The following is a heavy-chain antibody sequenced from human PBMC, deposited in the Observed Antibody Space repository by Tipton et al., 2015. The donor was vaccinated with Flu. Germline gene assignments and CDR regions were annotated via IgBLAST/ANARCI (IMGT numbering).Heavy chain of an antibody. CDR3: ARERLGEYNSSGYSDS. V-gene: IGHV4-61*02. CDR1: GGSVRSASYY. CDR2: IYTSGST. D-gene: IGHD3-22*01. Sequence: TLSLTCTVSGGSVRSASYYWSWIRQPAGKGLEWIGRIYTSGSTNYNPSLKSRVTISLDTSKNQFSLRLNSVTAADTAVYYCARERLGEYNSSGYSDSWGQGTLVTVSS. J-gene: IGHJ4*02.